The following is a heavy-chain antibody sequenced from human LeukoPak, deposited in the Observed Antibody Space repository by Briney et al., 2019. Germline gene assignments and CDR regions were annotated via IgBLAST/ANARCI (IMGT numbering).Heavy chain of an antibody. D-gene: IGHD2-21*01. CDR1: GFSVSSNY. CDR3: ARGGEHLIA. Sequence: GGSLRLSCAASGFSVSSNYLTWVRQAPGKGLEWVSVIYSDGNTFYTDSVKGRFSISRDTSKKTVYLKMKSLRAADTAVYYCARGGEHLIAWGQGALVTVSS. J-gene: IGHJ4*02. V-gene: IGHV3-66*01. CDR2: IYSDGNT.